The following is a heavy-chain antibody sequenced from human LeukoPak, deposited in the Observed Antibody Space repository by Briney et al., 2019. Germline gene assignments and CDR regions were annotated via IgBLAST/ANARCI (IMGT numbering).Heavy chain of an antibody. CDR3: AKTSFVNGYYPFDY. V-gene: IGHV3-66*01. CDR1: GFTVSSNS. J-gene: IGHJ4*02. D-gene: IGHD3-9*01. CDR2: IYSGGTT. Sequence: PGGSLRLSCAASGFTVSSNSMSWVRQAPGKGLEWVSVIYSGGTTYYADSVKGRFTISKDNSKNTLYLQMNSLSAEDTAVYYCAKTSFVNGYYPFDYWGQGALVTVSS.